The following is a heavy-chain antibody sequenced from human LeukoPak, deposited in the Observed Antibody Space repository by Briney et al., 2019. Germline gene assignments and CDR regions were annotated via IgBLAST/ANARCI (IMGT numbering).Heavy chain of an antibody. CDR2: IYYSGNT. CDR3: ARDPVCGGDCYRDSGYGMDV. CDR1: GGSISSYY. J-gene: IGHJ6*02. V-gene: IGHV4-59*12. Sequence: SETLSLTCTVSGGSISSYYWSWIRQPPGKGLEWVGYIYYSGNTNYNPSLKSRVTISVDTSKNQFSLKLSSVTAADTAVYYCARDPVCGGDCYRDSGYGMDVWGQGTTVTVSS. D-gene: IGHD2-21*02.